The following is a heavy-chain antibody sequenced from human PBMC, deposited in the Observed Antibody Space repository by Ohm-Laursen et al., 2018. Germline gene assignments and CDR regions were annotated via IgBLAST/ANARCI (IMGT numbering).Heavy chain of an antibody. V-gene: IGHV3-48*01. CDR1: GFTFSASG. D-gene: IGHD7-27*01. J-gene: IGHJ2*01. CDR3: ARGKGGWGYWYFDL. Sequence: SLRLSCAASGFTFSASGMNWVRQAPGKGLEWLSYISSSSSTIYYADSVKGRFTISRDNAKNSLYLQMNSLRAEDTAVYYCARGKGGWGYWYFDLWGRGTLVTVSS. CDR2: ISSSSSTI.